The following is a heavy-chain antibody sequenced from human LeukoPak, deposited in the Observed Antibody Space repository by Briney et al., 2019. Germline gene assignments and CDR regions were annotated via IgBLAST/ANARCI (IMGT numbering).Heavy chain of an antibody. J-gene: IGHJ4*02. CDR3: ATATPFDY. CDR1: GGSISSGSYY. V-gene: IGHV4-39*07. CDR2: IYHSRST. Sequence: PSETLSLTCTVSGGSISSGSYYWSWIRQPAGKGLEWTGSIYHSRSTYYNPSLKSRVTISIDTSKNQFSLKLSSVSAADTAVYYCATATPFDYWGQGTLVAVSS.